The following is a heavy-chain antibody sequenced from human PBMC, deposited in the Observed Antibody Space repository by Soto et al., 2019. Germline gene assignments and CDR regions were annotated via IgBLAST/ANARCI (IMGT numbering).Heavy chain of an antibody. V-gene: IGHV1-69*13. J-gene: IGHJ6*02. CDR2: IIPIFGTA. D-gene: IGHD1-7*01. CDR3: ASRWNYYQTGNYYYYGMDV. Sequence: SVKVSCKASGGTFSSYAISWVRQAPGQGLEWMGGIIPIFGTANYAQKFQGRVTITADESTSTAYMELSSLRSEDTAVYYCASRWNYYQTGNYYYYGMDVWGQGTTVTVSS. CDR1: GGTFSSYA.